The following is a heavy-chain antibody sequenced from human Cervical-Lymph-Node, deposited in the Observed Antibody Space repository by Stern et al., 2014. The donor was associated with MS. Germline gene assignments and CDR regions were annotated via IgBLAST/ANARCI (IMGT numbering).Heavy chain of an antibody. CDR1: GYTFTGYY. V-gene: IGHV1-2*04. CDR2: INPNSGGT. J-gene: IGHJ4*02. CDR3: ARARAGGSGWYAQFDY. Sequence: VQLVQSGAEVKKPGASVKVSCKASGYTFTGYYMHWVRQAPGQGLEWMGWINPNSGGTNYAQKFQGWVTMTRDTSISTAYMELSRLRSDDTAVYYCARARAGGSGWYAQFDYWGQGTLVTVSS. D-gene: IGHD6-19*01.